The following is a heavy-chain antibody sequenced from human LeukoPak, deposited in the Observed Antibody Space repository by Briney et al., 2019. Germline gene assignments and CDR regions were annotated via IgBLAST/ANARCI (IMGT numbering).Heavy chain of an antibody. J-gene: IGHJ4*02. Sequence: GGSLRLSCAASGFTFSSYSMNWVRQAPGKGLEWVSSISSSSSCIYYADSVKGRFTISRDNAKNSLYLQMNSLRAEDTAVYYCARDLRLYYYGSGSRSPPGYWGQGTLVTVSS. CDR1: GFTFSSYS. D-gene: IGHD3-10*01. CDR2: ISSSSSCI. V-gene: IGHV3-21*01. CDR3: ARDLRLYYYGSGSRSPPGY.